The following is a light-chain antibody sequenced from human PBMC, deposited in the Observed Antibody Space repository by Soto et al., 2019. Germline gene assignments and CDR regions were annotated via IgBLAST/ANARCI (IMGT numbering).Light chain of an antibody. V-gene: IGLV4-60*02. CDR3: ETWESNTRV. J-gene: IGLJ3*02. CDR1: SGHSSYI. Sequence: QSVLTQSSSASASLGSSVKLTCTLSSGHSSYIIAWHQQQPGKAPRYLMKLEGSGSYNKGSGVPDRFSGSSSGADRYLTISNLQFEEEADYYCETWESNTRVFGGWHKLTVL. CDR2: LEGSGSY.